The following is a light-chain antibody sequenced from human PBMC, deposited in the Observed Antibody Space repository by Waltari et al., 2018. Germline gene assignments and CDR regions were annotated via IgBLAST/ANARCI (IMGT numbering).Light chain of an antibody. J-gene: IGLJ2*01. Sequence: QTVVTQEPSVTVSPGGPVTLTCASSTGAVTSGLYPNWFQQKPGQAPSALIYSINQGHSWTPARFSGSLLVGKAALTLSGVQPEDEAVYYCLLYYGALDWIFGGGTNLTVL. CDR1: TGAVTSGLY. V-gene: IGLV7-43*01. CDR2: SIN. CDR3: LLYYGALDWI.